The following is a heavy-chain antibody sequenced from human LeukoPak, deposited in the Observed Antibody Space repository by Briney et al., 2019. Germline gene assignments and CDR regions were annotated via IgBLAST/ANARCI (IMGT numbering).Heavy chain of an antibody. Sequence: GGSLRLSCVASGFTFSSYGMHWVRQAPGKGLEWVAVIWSDGSNKFYADSVKGRFTISRDNSKNTLYLQMNSLRAEDTAVYYCARDLFDYGDYGSFDYWGQGTLVTVSS. D-gene: IGHD4-17*01. J-gene: IGHJ4*02. CDR1: GFTFSSYG. V-gene: IGHV3-33*01. CDR3: ARDLFDYGDYGSFDY. CDR2: IWSDGSNK.